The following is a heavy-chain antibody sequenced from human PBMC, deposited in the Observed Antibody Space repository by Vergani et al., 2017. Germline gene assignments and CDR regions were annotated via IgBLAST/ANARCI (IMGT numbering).Heavy chain of an antibody. CDR2: INPSGGST. J-gene: IGHJ1*01. Sequence: QVQLVQSGAEVKKPGASVKVSCKASGYTFTSYYMHWVRQAPGQGLEWMGIINPSGGSTSYAQKFQGRVTMTRDTSTSTVYMELSSLRSEDTAVYYCAREGLHGGSSEGFQHWGQGTLVTVSS. CDR3: AREGLHGGSSEGFQH. V-gene: IGHV1-46*01. D-gene: IGHD4-23*01. CDR1: GYTFTSYY.